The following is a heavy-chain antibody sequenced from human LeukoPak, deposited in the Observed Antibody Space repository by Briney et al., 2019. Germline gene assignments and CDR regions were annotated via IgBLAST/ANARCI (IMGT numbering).Heavy chain of an antibody. Sequence: PSETLSLTCTVSGGSISNYYWNWIRQPPGKGLGWIGYVHYSGSTNYNASLTSRVTISVDTSKNQLSLKLSSVTAADTAVYYCARDGRIGYASSWRSYYFDYWGQGTLVTVSS. V-gene: IGHV4-59*13. CDR2: VHYSGST. J-gene: IGHJ4*02. CDR1: GGSISNYY. CDR3: ARDGRIGYASSWRSYYFDY. D-gene: IGHD6-13*01.